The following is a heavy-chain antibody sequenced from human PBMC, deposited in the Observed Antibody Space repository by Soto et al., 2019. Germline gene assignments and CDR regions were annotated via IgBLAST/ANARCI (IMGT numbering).Heavy chain of an antibody. CDR2: IIPIFGTA. V-gene: IGHV1-69*13. Sequence: SVKVSCKASGGTFSSYAISWVRQAPGQGLEWMGGIIPIFGTANYAQKFQGRVTITADESTSTAYMELSSLRSEDTAVYYCARGGPSYYDFWSGSNTYFEYWGQGTLGNVSS. J-gene: IGHJ4*02. D-gene: IGHD3-3*01. CDR1: GGTFSSYA. CDR3: ARGGPSYYDFWSGSNTYFEY.